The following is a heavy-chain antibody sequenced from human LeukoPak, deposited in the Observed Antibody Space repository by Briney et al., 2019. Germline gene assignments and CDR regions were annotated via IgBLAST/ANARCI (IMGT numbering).Heavy chain of an antibody. V-gene: IGHV4-61*02. CDR1: AGSINSGDYY. CDR2: IYSPGT. CDR3: ARGIGTSYDSSRDAFDT. J-gene: IGHJ3*02. Sequence: SQTLSLTCTVSAGSINSGDYYWSWIRQPAGKGLEWIGRIYSPGTNYNYNPSLKSRVTISIDTSKNQFSLKLTSVTAADTAVYYCARGIGTSYDSSRDAFDTWGQGTMVTVSS. D-gene: IGHD3-22*01.